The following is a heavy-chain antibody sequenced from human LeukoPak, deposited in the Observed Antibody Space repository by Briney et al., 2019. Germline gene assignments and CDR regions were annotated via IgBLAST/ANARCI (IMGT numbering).Heavy chain of an antibody. J-gene: IGHJ4*02. V-gene: IGHV4-59*08. CDR1: GGSISGYY. CDR2: IYHSGSP. CDR3: GRHWVVGATFLY. Sequence: PSETLSLTCTVSGGSISGYYWSWIRQPPGKGLEWIGYIYHSGSPIYNPSLKSRFTISVDPPKNHFSLKVSSVTAADTAVYYWGRHWVVGATFLYWGQGTLVTVSS. D-gene: IGHD1-26*01.